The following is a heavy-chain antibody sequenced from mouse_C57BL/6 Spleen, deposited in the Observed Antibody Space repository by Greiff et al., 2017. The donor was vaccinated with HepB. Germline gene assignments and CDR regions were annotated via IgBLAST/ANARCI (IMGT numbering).Heavy chain of an antibody. CDR1: GYAFSSYW. CDR3: ARGITTVVAPWYVDV. D-gene: IGHD1-1*01. V-gene: IGHV1-80*01. J-gene: IGHJ1*03. CDR2: IYPGDGDT. Sequence: VQLQQSGAELVKPGASVKISCKASGYAFSSYWMNWVKQRPGKGLEWIGQIYPGDGDTNYNGKFKGKATLTADKSSSTAYMQLSSLTSEDSAVYFCARGITTVVAPWYVDVWGTGTTVTVSS.